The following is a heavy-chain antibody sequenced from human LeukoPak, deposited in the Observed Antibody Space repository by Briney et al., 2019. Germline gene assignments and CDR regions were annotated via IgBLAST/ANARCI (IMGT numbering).Heavy chain of an antibody. V-gene: IGHV3-7*03. CDR2: INHNGNVN. J-gene: IGHJ6*02. CDR3: AKDSGSGWYQYGMDV. Sequence: GGSLRLSCAASGFTFSSYWMNWARQAPGKGLEWVASINHNGNVNYYVDSVKGRFTISRDNAKNSLYLQMSNLRAEDTAVYYCAKDSGSGWYQYGMDVWGQGTTVTVSS. D-gene: IGHD6-19*01. CDR1: GFTFSSYW.